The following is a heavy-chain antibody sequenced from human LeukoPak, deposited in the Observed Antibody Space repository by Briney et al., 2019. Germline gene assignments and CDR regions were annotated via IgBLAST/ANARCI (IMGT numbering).Heavy chain of an antibody. CDR3: AKDGSSSGWCEPKYYFDY. CDR1: GFTFSSYA. D-gene: IGHD6-19*01. J-gene: IGHJ4*02. Sequence: GGSLRLSCAASGFTFSSYAMSWVRQAPGKGLEWVSAISGSGGSTYYADSVKGRFTISRDNSKNTLYLQMNSLRAEDTAVYYCAKDGSSSGWCEPKYYFDYWGQGTLVTVSS. CDR2: ISGSGGST. V-gene: IGHV3-23*01.